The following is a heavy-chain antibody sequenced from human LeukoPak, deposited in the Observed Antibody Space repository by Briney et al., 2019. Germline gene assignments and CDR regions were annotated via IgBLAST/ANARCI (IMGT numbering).Heavy chain of an antibody. CDR1: GFTFSSHG. J-gene: IGHJ4*02. V-gene: IGHV3-33*01. Sequence: PGGSLRLSCAASGFTFSSHGMEWVRQAPGKGLEWVAIIWYDGSNKYYADSVKGRFTVSRDNSKNTVCLQMNSLRDEDTAVYYCARHYRSGWLDYWGQGTLVTVSS. CDR2: IWYDGSNK. D-gene: IGHD6-19*01. CDR3: ARHYRSGWLDY.